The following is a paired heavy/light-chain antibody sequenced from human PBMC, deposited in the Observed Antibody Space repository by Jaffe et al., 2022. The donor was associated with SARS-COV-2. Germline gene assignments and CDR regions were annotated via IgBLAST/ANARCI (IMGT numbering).Light chain of an antibody. CDR1: FSNIGINT. CDR3: EVWDDSLNGWV. J-gene: IGLJ3*02. V-gene: IGLV1-44*01. CDR2: SDN. Sequence: QSVLAQPPSASGAPGQRVTISCSGSFSNIGINTVNWYQQLPGTAPKLIIYSDNHWPSGVPDRFSGSKSGTSASLAISGLQSEDEADYYCEVWDDSLNGWVFGGGTRLTVL.
Heavy chain of an antibody. J-gene: IGHJ4*02. Sequence: EVQLVESGGGLVKPGGSLRLSCAASGFMFSSYTMDWVRQAPGKGLEWVSTISSNSAYIYYADSLKGRLTISRDNARNSLHLQVSGLRAEDTAVYYCAREGLGDCRRTSCAADYWGRGTLVTVSS. CDR1: GFMFSSYT. CDR3: AREGLGDCRRTSCAADY. CDR2: ISSNSAYI. V-gene: IGHV3-21*01. D-gene: IGHD2-2*01.